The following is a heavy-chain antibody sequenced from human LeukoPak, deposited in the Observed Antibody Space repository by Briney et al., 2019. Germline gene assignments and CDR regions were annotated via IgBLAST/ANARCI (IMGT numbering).Heavy chain of an antibody. J-gene: IGHJ4*02. Sequence: PGGSLRLSCAASGFTFSSYSMNWVRQAPGKGLEWVSSISSSSSYIYYADSVKGRFTISRDNAKNSLYLQMNSLRAEDTAVYYCARGGGYSGYGAYYFDYWGQGTLVTVPS. CDR3: ARGGGYSGYGAYYFDY. CDR1: GFTFSSYS. V-gene: IGHV3-21*01. CDR2: ISSSSSYI. D-gene: IGHD5-12*01.